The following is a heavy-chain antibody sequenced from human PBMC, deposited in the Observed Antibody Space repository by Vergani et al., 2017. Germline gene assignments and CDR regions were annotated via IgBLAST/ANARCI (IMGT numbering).Heavy chain of an antibody. Sequence: QVQLQESGPGLVKPSETLSLTCTVSGGSISSHYWSWIRQPPGKGLEWIGYIYYSGSTNYKPSLKSRVTISVDTSKNQFSLKLSSVTAADTAVYYCASHHRYYGSGRYGMDVWGQGTTVTVSS. D-gene: IGHD3-10*01. CDR2: IYYSGST. J-gene: IGHJ6*02. V-gene: IGHV4-59*11. CDR1: GGSISSHY. CDR3: ASHHRYYGSGRYGMDV.